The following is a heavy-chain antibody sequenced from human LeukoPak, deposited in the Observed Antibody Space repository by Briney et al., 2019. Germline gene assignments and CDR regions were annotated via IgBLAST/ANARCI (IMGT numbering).Heavy chain of an antibody. Sequence: SETLSLTCAVYGGAISGRRDYWGWIRQPPGKGLEWIASIYYSGSTHYNPSLKSRVTISVDTSRNQFSLELRTATAADSAIYYCARNVSRGEPGGAFDIWGQGTMVTVSS. CDR3: ARNVSRGEPGGAFDI. CDR1: GGAISGRRDY. J-gene: IGHJ3*02. D-gene: IGHD3-16*01. CDR2: IYYSGST. V-gene: IGHV4-39*01.